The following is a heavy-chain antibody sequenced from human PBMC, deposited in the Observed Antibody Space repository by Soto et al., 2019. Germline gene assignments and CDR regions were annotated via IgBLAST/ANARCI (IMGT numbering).Heavy chain of an antibody. CDR2: INHSGST. Sequence: QVQLQQWGAGLLKPSETLSLTCAVYGGSFSGYYWTWIRQPPGTGLEWIGEINHSGSTNYNPSLKSPVTISVDTSKNQFSLKLTSVTAADTAVYYCARDKITGLVDYWGQGTLVTVSS. D-gene: IGHD2-8*02. J-gene: IGHJ4*02. CDR1: GGSFSGYY. V-gene: IGHV4-34*01. CDR3: ARDKITGLVDY.